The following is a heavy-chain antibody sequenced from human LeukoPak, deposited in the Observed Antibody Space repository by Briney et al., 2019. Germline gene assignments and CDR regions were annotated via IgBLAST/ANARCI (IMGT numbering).Heavy chain of an antibody. CDR1: GGSFSGYY. Sequence: SETLSLTCAVFGGSFSGYYWSWIRQPPGKGLEWIGEINHSGSTYYNPSLKSRVTISVDTSKNQFSLKLSSVTAADTAVYYCARDATRWSNGDYGGDYWGQGTLVTVSS. V-gene: IGHV4-34*01. CDR2: INHSGST. CDR3: ARDATRWSNGDYGGDY. D-gene: IGHD4-17*01. J-gene: IGHJ4*02.